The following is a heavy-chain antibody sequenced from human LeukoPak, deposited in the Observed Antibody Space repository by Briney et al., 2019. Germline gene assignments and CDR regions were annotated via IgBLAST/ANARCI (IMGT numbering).Heavy chain of an antibody. V-gene: IGHV3-9*01. CDR2: ISWNSGRI. Sequence: PGRSLRPACAASRFTFDDYAIHSVRQAPGKWLEWVSGISWNSGRIVYADAVKGRFTISRDNAKNSLYLQMNSLRAEDTAFYYCAKGAVAVTESTIDYWGQGTLVTVSS. CDR1: RFTFDDYA. J-gene: IGHJ4*02. D-gene: IGHD6-19*01. CDR3: AKGAVAVTESTIDY.